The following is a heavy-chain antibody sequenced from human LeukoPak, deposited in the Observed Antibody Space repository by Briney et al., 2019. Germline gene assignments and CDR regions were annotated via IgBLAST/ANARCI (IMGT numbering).Heavy chain of an antibody. CDR2: IYSGDTT. J-gene: IGHJ4*02. V-gene: IGHV3-53*01. CDR3: ARDSGEITEDFDY. D-gene: IGHD3-10*01. Sequence: GGSLRLSCVASGFTVSSNYMSWVRQAPGKGLEWVSLIYSGDTTHYADSVKGRFTISRDNAKNSLYLQINSLRAEDTAVYYCARDSGEITEDFDYWGQGTLVTVPS. CDR1: GFTVSSNY.